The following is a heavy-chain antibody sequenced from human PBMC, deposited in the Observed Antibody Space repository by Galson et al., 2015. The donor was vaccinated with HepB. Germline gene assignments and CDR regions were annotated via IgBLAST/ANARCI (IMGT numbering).Heavy chain of an antibody. V-gene: IGHV1-69*10. D-gene: IGHD3-10*01. Sequence: SVKVSCKASGGTFSSYAISWVRQAPGQGLEWMGGIIPILGIANYAQKFQGRVTITADKSTSTAYMELSSLRSEDTAVYYCARHYYGSGSYGPLSYYYYYMDVWGKGTTVTVSS. CDR3: ARHYYGSGSYGPLSYYYYYMDV. CDR1: GGTFSSYA. J-gene: IGHJ6*03. CDR2: IIPILGIA.